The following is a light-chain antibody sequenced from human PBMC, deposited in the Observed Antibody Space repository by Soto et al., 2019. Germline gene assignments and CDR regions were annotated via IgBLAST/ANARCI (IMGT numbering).Light chain of an antibody. CDR2: GAS. V-gene: IGKV3-15*01. Sequence: EIVMTQSPATLSVSPGELATLSCRASQSVSSNLAWYQQKPGQAPRLLIYGASTRATGIPARFSGSGSGTEFTLTISSLQSEDFAVYYCQQYNNWPPDTFGQGTKLESK. J-gene: IGKJ2*01. CDR3: QQYNNWPPDT. CDR1: QSVSSN.